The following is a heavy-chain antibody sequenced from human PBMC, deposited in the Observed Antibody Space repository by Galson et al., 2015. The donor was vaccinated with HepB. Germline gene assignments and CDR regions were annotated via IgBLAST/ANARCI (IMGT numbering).Heavy chain of an antibody. CDR3: ARGYSSSWYTIRSSGGY. Sequence: ALRLSCAASGFTFSSYAMHWVRQAPGKGLEWVAVISYDGSNTYYADSMKGRFTISRDNSKNTLYLQMNSLRAEDTAVYYCARGYSSSWYTIRSSGGYWGQGTLVTVSS. V-gene: IGHV3-30*04. J-gene: IGHJ4*02. CDR2: ISYDGSNT. D-gene: IGHD6-13*01. CDR1: GFTFSSYA.